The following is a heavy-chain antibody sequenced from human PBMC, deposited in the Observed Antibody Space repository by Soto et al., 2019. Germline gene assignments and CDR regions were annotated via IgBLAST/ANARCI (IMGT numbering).Heavy chain of an antibody. D-gene: IGHD4-17*01. CDR2: INHSGST. V-gene: IGHV4-34*01. J-gene: IGHJ5*02. CDR1: GGSGGSFSGYY. Sequence: SETLSLTCAVYGGSGGSFSGYYWSWIRQPPGKGLEWIGEINHSGSTNYNPSLKSRVIISVDRSKNQFSLKVSSVTAADTAVYYCARETYGDYVGYFDPWGQGTLVTVSS. CDR3: ARETYGDYVGYFDP.